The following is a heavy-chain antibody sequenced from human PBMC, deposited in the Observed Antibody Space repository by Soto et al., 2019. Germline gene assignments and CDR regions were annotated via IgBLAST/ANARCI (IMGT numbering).Heavy chain of an antibody. CDR2: ISAYNGNT. J-gene: IGHJ4*02. CDR1: GYTFTSYG. D-gene: IGHD5-18*01. V-gene: IGHV1-18*04. CDR3: ARDPPRRYNYDQGFDY. Sequence: ASVKVSCKASGYTFTSYGISWVRQAPGQGLEWMGWISAYNGNTNYAQKLQGRVTMTTDTTTSTADMELRSLRSDDTAVYYCARDPPRRYNYDQGFDYWGQGTLVTVSS.